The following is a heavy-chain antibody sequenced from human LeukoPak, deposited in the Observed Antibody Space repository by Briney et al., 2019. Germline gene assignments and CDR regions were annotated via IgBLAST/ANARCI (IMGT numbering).Heavy chain of an antibody. CDR1: GFTFSSYS. Sequence: GGSLRLSCAASGFTFSSYSMNWVRQAPGKGLEWVSSISSSSSYIYYADSVKGRFTISRDNSKNTLYLQMNSLRAEDTAVYYCAKVLWFGELVSYYYGMDVWGQGTTVTVSS. V-gene: IGHV3-21*04. CDR3: AKVLWFGELVSYYYGMDV. D-gene: IGHD3-10*01. J-gene: IGHJ6*02. CDR2: ISSSSSYI.